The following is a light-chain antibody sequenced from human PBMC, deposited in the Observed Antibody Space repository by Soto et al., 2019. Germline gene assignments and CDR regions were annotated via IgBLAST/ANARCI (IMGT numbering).Light chain of an antibody. Sequence: QSALTQPASVSGSPGQSITISCTGTSSDVGAYDYVSWYQQHPGEVPKLMIFDVSDRPSGVSNRFSGSKSGNTASLTISGLQAEDEADYYCSSFTTSTSYVFGTWTKLTVL. J-gene: IGLJ1*01. CDR3: SSFTTSTSYV. V-gene: IGLV2-14*03. CDR2: DVS. CDR1: SSDVGAYDY.